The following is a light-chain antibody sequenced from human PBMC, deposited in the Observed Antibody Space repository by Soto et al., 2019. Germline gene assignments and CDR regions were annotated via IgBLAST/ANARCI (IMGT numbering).Light chain of an antibody. CDR3: LQDYEYPWT. Sequence: AIQMTQSPSSLSASVGDRVTITCRASQGIRNDLSWYQQKPGKAPKLLICAAYTLQSEVPSRFSGRGSGTDFTLTISSLQPEDFATYYCLQDYEYPWTFGRGTKVEVK. CDR2: AAY. J-gene: IGKJ1*01. V-gene: IGKV1-6*01. CDR1: QGIRND.